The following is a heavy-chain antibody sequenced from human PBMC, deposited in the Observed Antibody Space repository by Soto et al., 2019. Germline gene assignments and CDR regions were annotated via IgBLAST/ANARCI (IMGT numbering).Heavy chain of an antibody. V-gene: IGHV4-4*07. CDR2: IDTSGTT. CDR1: GGSISSYY. D-gene: IGHD2-15*01. Sequence: PSETLSLTCTVSGGSISSYYVSWIRQSAGKGLEWIGRIDTSGTTNYNPSLKSRVTMSVDASKNHFSLKLSSVTAADTAVYYCARGCPYCSGGSCYFCDWFDPWGQGTLVTVSS. CDR3: ARGCPYCSGGSCYFCDWFDP. J-gene: IGHJ5*02.